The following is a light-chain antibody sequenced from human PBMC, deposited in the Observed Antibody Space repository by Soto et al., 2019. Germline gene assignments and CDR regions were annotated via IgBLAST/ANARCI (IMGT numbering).Light chain of an antibody. Sequence: DIVMTQSPDSLAVSLGERATIDCKSSQSVLYSSNKENYLAWYQQKPGQPPKLLIYWASTRESGVPGRFSGSGSGTDFTLTISSLLAEDVAVYYCQQYYSTPPTFGPGTKVEIK. J-gene: IGKJ3*01. CDR2: WAS. V-gene: IGKV4-1*01. CDR1: QSVLYSSNKENY. CDR3: QQYYSTPPT.